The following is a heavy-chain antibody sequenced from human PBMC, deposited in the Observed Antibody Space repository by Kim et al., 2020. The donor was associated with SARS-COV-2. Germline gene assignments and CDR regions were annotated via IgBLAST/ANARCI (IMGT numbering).Heavy chain of an antibody. D-gene: IGHD5-12*01. Sequence: GGSLRLSCAASGFTFSSHWMSWVRQTPGKGLERVANINEDGSEEYYVDSVKGRFTVSRDNAKNSLYLQMQSLRAEDTAVYYCVRGTILLPGIDYWGQGTL. CDR3: VRGTILLPGIDY. V-gene: IGHV3-7*01. CDR1: GFTFSSHW. CDR2: INEDGSEE. J-gene: IGHJ4*02.